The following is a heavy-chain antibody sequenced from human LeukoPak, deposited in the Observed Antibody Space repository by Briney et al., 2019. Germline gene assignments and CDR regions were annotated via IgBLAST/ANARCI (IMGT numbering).Heavy chain of an antibody. CDR2: IYNGGTT. CDR1: GGSISTYY. V-gene: IGHV4-59*01. J-gene: IGHJ4*02. D-gene: IGHD6-19*01. Sequence: SETLSLTCTVSGGSISTYYWTWIRQPPGKGLEWIGYIYNGGTTNYNPSLKNRATISIDTSKDQFSLNLRSVTPADTAVYYCAKVVRAWYVIDSWGQGTLVTVSS. CDR3: AKVVRAWYVIDS.